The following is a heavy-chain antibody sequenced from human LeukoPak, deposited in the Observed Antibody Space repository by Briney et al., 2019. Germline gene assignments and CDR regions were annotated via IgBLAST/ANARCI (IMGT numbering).Heavy chain of an antibody. V-gene: IGHV3-7*01. CDR2: IKEEGSEK. J-gene: IGHJ4*02. CDR3: ARDSSAAPHSY. Sequence: AGGSLRLSCAASGFTFSGYLMSWVRQAPGKGLEWVANIKEEGSEKYYVDSVTGLFMISRDNAKTSLYLPMNSLRAADTAVYYCARDSSAAPHSYWGQGTLVTVFS. D-gene: IGHD2-15*01. CDR1: GFTFSGYL.